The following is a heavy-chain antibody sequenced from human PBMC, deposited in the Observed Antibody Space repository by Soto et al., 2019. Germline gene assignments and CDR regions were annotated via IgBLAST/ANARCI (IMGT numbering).Heavy chain of an antibody. CDR1: GGSISSGGYY. CDR2: IYYSGST. CDR3: ARAPDV. V-gene: IGHV4-31*03. Sequence: QVQLQESRPGLVKPSQTLSLTCTVSGGSISSGGYYWSWIRQHPGKGLEWIGYIYYSGSTYYNPTIKSRVTISADTAKNLCSRKPSSVTAANTAVYYCARAPDVWGQGSLVSVSS. J-gene: IGHJ4*02.